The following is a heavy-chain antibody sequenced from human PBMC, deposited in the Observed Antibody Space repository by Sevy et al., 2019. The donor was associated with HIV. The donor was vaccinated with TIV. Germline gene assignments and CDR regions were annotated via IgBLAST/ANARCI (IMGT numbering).Heavy chain of an antibody. CDR1: GFTFSSYA. Sequence: GGSLRLSCAASGFTFSSYAMTWVRQAPGKGQEWASTITGSGGSTYYADSVKGRFTISRDNSKNTLYLQMNSLRAEDTAVYYCAKDRSIGGDYGMDVWGQGTTVTVSS. J-gene: IGHJ6*02. CDR3: AKDRSIGGDYGMDV. V-gene: IGHV3-23*01. CDR2: ITGSGGST. D-gene: IGHD3-16*01.